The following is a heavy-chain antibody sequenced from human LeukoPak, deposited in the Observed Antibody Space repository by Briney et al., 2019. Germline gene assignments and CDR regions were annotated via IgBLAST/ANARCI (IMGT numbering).Heavy chain of an antibody. J-gene: IGHJ3*02. V-gene: IGHV3-23*01. Sequence: GESLRLSCATSGFTFRSYAMNWVRKAPGKGLEWVSAISGSGSATYYADSVKGRFTISRDNSKNTLYLQMNSLRAEDTAVYYCAKDQYGEAFDIWGPGTMVTVSS. D-gene: IGHD4-17*01. CDR3: AKDQYGEAFDI. CDR1: GFTFRSYA. CDR2: ISGSGSAT.